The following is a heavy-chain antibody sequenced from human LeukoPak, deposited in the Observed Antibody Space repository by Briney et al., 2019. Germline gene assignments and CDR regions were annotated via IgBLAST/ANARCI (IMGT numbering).Heavy chain of an antibody. Sequence: GASVKVSCKASTNTFTTYHMHWVRQAPGQGLEWMGIINPSGGSTSYAQKFQGRVTMTRDTSTSTVYMELSSLRSEDTAVYYCARYIYGYLHYWGQGTLVTVSS. CDR3: ARYIYGYLHY. CDR1: TNTFTTYH. V-gene: IGHV1-46*01. J-gene: IGHJ4*02. CDR2: INPSGGST. D-gene: IGHD5-18*01.